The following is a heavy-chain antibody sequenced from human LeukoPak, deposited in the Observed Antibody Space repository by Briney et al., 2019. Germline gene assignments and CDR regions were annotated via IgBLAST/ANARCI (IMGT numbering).Heavy chain of an antibody. CDR1: GGSISSGGYY. J-gene: IGHJ4*02. V-gene: IGHV4-39*01. CDR2: IYYSGST. Sequence: PSQTLSLTCAVSGGSISSGGYYWGWIRQPPGKGLEWIGSIYYSGSTYYNPSLKSRVTISVDTSKNQFSLKLSSVTAADTAVYYCARGGGKGFGYWGQGTLVTVSS. CDR3: ARGGGKGFGY. D-gene: IGHD4-23*01.